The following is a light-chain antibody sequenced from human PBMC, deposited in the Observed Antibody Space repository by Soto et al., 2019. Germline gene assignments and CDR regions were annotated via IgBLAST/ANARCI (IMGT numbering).Light chain of an antibody. J-gene: IGLJ7*02. V-gene: IGLV2-18*02. Sequence: QSALTQPPSVSGSPGQSVTISCTGTSSDVGSYNRVSWYQQPPGTAPKLMIFEVSNRPSGVPDRFSGSKSGNTASLTISGLQADDEADYYCSSYTSSSTLVFGGGTQLTA. CDR1: SSDVGSYNR. CDR2: EVS. CDR3: SSYTSSSTLV.